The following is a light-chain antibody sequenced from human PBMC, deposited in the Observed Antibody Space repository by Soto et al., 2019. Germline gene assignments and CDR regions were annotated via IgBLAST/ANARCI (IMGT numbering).Light chain of an antibody. J-gene: IGKJ4*01. CDR3: QQYNTYPLT. CDR2: KAS. V-gene: IGKV1-5*03. Sequence: DIQMPQSPSTLSASVGDRVTITCRASQSISNWLAWYQQKPGKAPNLLIYKASSLESGVPSRFSGSGSGTEFTLTISSLQTDDFATYYCQQYNTYPLTFGGGTKV. CDR1: QSISNW.